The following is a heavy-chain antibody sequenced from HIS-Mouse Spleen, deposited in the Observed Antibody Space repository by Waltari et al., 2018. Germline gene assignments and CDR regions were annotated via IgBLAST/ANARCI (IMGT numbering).Heavy chain of an antibody. V-gene: IGHV4-34*01. CDR2: INHSGST. J-gene: IGHJ4*02. D-gene: IGHD4-17*01. Sequence: QVQLQQWGAGLLKPSETLSLTCAVYGGSFSGYYWSWIRQPPGKGLEWIGEINHSGSTNYNTSLKSRVTISVDTSKNQFSLKLSSVTAADTAVYYCARGVKTVPTTGRFDYWGQGTLVTVSS. CDR1: GGSFSGYY. CDR3: ARGVKTVPTTGRFDY.